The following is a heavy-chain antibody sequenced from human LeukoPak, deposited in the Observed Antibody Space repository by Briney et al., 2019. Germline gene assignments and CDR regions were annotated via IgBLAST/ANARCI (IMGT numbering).Heavy chain of an antibody. V-gene: IGHV4-59*01. CDR3: ARVGYYYGSGSYYGDYYYGMDV. D-gene: IGHD3-10*01. Sequence: GSLRLSCAASGFTFSSYAMSWVRQAPGKGLEWIGYIYYSGSTNYNPSLKSRVTISVDTSKNQFSLKLSSVTAADTAVYYCARVGYYYGSGSYYGDYYYGMDVWGQGTTVTVSS. CDR2: IYYSGST. CDR1: GFTFSSYA. J-gene: IGHJ6*02.